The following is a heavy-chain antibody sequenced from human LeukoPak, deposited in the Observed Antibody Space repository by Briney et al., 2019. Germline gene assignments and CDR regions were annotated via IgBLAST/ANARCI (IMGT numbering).Heavy chain of an antibody. D-gene: IGHD2-2*01. J-gene: IGHJ4*02. V-gene: IGHV3-23*01. CDR2: ISGSGGST. CDR1: GFTFSSYA. Sequence: GGSLRLSCAASGFTFSSYAMSWVRQAPGEGLEWVSAISGSGGSTYYADSVKGRFTISRDNSKNTLYLQMNSLRAEDTAVYYCAKDLKDIVVVPAAIFDYWGQGTLVTVSS. CDR3: AKDLKDIVVVPAAIFDY.